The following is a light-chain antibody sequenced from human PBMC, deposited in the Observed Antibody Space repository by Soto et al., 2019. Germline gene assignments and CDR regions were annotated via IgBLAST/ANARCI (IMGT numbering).Light chain of an antibody. CDR2: GAS. Sequence: EIVLTQSPGTLSLSPGEKATLSCGASQSVRTTLAWYQQQPGQAPSLLIYGASTRATGIPDRFSGSGSGTTFSLTISGLEPEDFAVYYCQQYGSSPPTFGQGTKLEI. J-gene: IGKJ2*01. V-gene: IGKV3-20*01. CDR1: QSVRTT. CDR3: QQYGSSPPT.